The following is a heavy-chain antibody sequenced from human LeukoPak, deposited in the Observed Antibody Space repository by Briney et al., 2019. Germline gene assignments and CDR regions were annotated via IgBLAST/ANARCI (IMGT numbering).Heavy chain of an antibody. J-gene: IGHJ4*02. CDR1: GGSFSGYY. V-gene: IGHV4-34*01. CDR2: INHSGST. Sequence: SETLSLTCAVYGGSFSGYYWSWIRQPPGKGLEWIGEINHSGSTNYNPSLKSRVTISVDTSKNQFSLKLSSVTAADTAVYYCARGLATPYYYDSSGTKFDYWAREPWSPSPQ. CDR3: ARGLATPYYYDSSGTKFDY. D-gene: IGHD3-22*01.